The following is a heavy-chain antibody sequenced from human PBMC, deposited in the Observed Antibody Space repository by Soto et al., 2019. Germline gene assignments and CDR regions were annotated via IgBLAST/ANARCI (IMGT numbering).Heavy chain of an antibody. CDR3: ARGRFLEWLRDFYMDV. CDR2: MNPNSGNT. J-gene: IGHJ6*03. CDR1: GYTFTSYD. D-gene: IGHD3-3*01. Sequence: QVQLVQSGAEVRKPRASVKVSCKASGYTFTSYDINWVRQATGQGLEWMGWMNPNSGNTGYAQKFQGRVTMTRNTSISTAYMELSSLRSEDTAVYYCARGRFLEWLRDFYMDVWGKGTTDTVSS. V-gene: IGHV1-8*01.